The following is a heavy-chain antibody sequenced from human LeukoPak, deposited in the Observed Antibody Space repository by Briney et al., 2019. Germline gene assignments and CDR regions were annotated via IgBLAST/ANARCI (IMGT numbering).Heavy chain of an antibody. CDR3: ARDTHYYDSSGYYLFDY. CDR1: GFTFSSYS. D-gene: IGHD3-22*01. CDR2: ISSSSSYI. V-gene: IGHV3-21*01. J-gene: IGHJ4*02. Sequence: GGSLRLSCAASGFTFSSYSMNWVRQAPGKGLEWVSSISSSSSYIYYADSVKGRFTISRDNAKNSLYLQMNSLRAEDTAVYYCARDTHYYDSSGYYLFDYWGQGTLVTVSS.